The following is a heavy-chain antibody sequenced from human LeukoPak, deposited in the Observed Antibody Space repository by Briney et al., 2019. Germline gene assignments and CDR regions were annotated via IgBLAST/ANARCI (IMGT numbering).Heavy chain of an antibody. V-gene: IGHV3-23*01. CDR2: ISGSGGST. D-gene: IGHD6-13*01. J-gene: IGHJ5*02. CDR3: ARDQIGSSWYGH. CDR1: GFTFSSYG. Sequence: SGGTLRLSCAASGFTFSSYGMSWVRQAPGKGLEWVSAISGSGGSTYYADSVKGRFTISRDNAKNSLYLQMNSLRAEDTAVYYCARDQIGSSWYGHWGQGTLVTVSS.